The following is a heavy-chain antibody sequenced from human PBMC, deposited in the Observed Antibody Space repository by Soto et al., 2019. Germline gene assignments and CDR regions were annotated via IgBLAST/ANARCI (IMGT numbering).Heavy chain of an antibody. CDR1: GGTFSSYA. V-gene: IGHV1-69*05. J-gene: IGHJ3*02. CDR2: IIPIFGTA. CDR3: GRDFWGSQPDDAFDI. D-gene: IGHD3-16*01. Sequence: SVKVSCKASGGTFSSYAISWVRQAPGQGLEWMGGIIPIFGTASSAQKFQGRVTMTRNTSISTAYMELSSLRSEDTAVYYCGRDFWGSQPDDAFDIWGQGTMVTVSS.